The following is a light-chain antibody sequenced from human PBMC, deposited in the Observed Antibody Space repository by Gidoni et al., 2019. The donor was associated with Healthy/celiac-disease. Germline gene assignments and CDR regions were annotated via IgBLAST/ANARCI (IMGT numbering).Light chain of an antibody. J-gene: IGLJ3*02. V-gene: IGLV2-23*01. Sequence: QSALTQPASVSGSPGQSITISCTGTSSDVGSYNLVSWYPQHPGKAPKLMSYEGSKRPSGVSNRFSGSKSGNTASLTISGLQAEDEADYYCCSYAGSSTFWVFGGGTKLTVL. CDR1: SSDVGSYNL. CDR2: EGS. CDR3: CSYAGSSTFWV.